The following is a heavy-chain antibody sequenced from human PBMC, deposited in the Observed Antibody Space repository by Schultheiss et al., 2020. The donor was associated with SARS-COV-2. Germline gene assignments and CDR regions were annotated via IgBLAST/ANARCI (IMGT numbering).Heavy chain of an antibody. Sequence: GGSLRLSCSASGFTFSSYAMHWVRQAPGKGLEWVSYISSSGSTIYYADSVKGRFTISRENAKNSLYLQMNSLRAGDTAVYYCARQGVTMVRELDYWGQGTLVTVSS. CDR1: GFTFSSYA. CDR3: ARQGVTMVRELDY. V-gene: IGHV3-48*01. CDR2: ISSSGSTI. D-gene: IGHD3-10*01. J-gene: IGHJ4*02.